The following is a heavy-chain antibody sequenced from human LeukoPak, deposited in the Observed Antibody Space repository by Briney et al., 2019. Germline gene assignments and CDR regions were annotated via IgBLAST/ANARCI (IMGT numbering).Heavy chain of an antibody. D-gene: IGHD3-9*01. Sequence: GGSLRLSCAASGFTFSSYVMSWVRQAPGRGLEWVALISYDGSNKYYADSVRGRFTISRDNSKDTVYVQMNSLRAEDTAVYYCAKSNYDILTGHYDLEYWGQGTLVTVSS. J-gene: IGHJ4*02. CDR1: GFTFSSYV. CDR3: AKSNYDILTGHYDLEY. CDR2: ISYDGSNK. V-gene: IGHV3-30*18.